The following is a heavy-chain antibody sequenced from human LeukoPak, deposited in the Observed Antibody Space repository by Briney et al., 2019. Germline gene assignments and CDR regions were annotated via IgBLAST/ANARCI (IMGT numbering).Heavy chain of an antibody. Sequence: PGRSLRLSCTASGFTFGDYAMSWVRQAPGKGLEWVGFIRSKANGGTTEYVASVKGRFTISRDDSKSIAYLQMNRLRTEDTAVYYCTRDGRPTDAFDIWGQGTLVTVSS. J-gene: IGHJ3*02. CDR2: IRSKANGGTT. CDR3: TRDGRPTDAFDI. V-gene: IGHV3-49*04. D-gene: IGHD1-1*01. CDR1: GFTFGDYA.